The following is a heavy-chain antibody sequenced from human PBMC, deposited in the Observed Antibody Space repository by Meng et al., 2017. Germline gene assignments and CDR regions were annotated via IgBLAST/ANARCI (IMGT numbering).Heavy chain of an antibody. CDR3: ARELAAAGPIDY. D-gene: IGHD6-13*01. Sequence: ETLSLTCTVSGYSISSGYYWGWIRQPPGKGLEWIGSIYHSGSTYYNPSLKSRVTISVDTPKNQFSLKLSSVTAADTAVYYCARELAAAGPIDYWGQGTLVTVSS. CDR1: GYSISSGYY. V-gene: IGHV4-38-2*02. CDR2: IYHSGST. J-gene: IGHJ4*02.